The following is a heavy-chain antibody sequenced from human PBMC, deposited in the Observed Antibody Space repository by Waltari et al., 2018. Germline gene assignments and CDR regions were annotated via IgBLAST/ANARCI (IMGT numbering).Heavy chain of an antibody. J-gene: IGHJ4*02. D-gene: IGHD6-13*01. CDR1: GYTFTSYA. V-gene: IGHV7-4-1*02. CDR2: INTNTGNP. Sequence: QVQLVQSGSELKKPGASVKVSCKASGYTFTSYAMNWVRQAPGQGLEWMGWINTNTGNPTYAQGFTGRFVFCLDTSVSAAYLQISSLKAEDTAVYYCARAPSGIAAAGSRPYYFDYWGQGTLVTVSS. CDR3: ARAPSGIAAAGSRPYYFDY.